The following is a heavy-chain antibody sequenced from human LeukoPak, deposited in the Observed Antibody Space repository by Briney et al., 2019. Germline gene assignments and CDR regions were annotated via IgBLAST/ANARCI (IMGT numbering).Heavy chain of an antibody. Sequence: GGSLRLSCAASGFTFSSYEMNWVRQAPGKGLEWVSYISSSGSTIYYADSVKGRFTISRDNAKNSLYLQMNSLRAEDTAVYYCARVEDYGDYLATGVDYWGQGTLVTVSS. D-gene: IGHD4-17*01. CDR1: GFTFSSYE. CDR2: ISSSGSTI. V-gene: IGHV3-48*03. CDR3: ARVEDYGDYLATGVDY. J-gene: IGHJ4*02.